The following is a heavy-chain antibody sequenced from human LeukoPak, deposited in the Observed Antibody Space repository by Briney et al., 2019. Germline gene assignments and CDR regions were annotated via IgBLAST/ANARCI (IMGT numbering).Heavy chain of an antibody. CDR2: ISSGSGTI. CDR1: GFSFNSHS. J-gene: IGHJ4*02. D-gene: IGHD3-16*01. Sequence: GGSLRLSCAASGFSFNSHSMNWVRQAPGQGLEWVSYISSGSGTIYYADSVKGRFTISRDNSKNTLYLQMSSLRAEDTAVYYCVKDRYVDYWGQGILVTVSS. CDR3: VKDRYVDY. V-gene: IGHV3-48*01.